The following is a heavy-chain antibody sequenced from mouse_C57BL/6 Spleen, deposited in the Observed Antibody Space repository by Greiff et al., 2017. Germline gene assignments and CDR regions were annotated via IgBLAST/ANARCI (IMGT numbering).Heavy chain of an antibody. V-gene: IGHV1-64*01. CDR1: GYTFTSYW. CDR3: ASDYYYGSPYYAMDY. D-gene: IGHD1-1*01. CDR2: IHPNSGST. J-gene: IGHJ4*01. Sequence: QVQLQQPGAELVKPGASVKLSCKASGYTFTSYWMHWVKQRPGQGLEWIGLIHPNSGSTNYNEKFKSKATMTVDKSSSTAYMQLSSLTSEYSAVYYCASDYYYGSPYYAMDYWGQGTSVTVSS.